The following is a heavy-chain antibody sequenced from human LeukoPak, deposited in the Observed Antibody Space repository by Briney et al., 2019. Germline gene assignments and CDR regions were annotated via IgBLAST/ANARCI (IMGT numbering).Heavy chain of an antibody. CDR2: ISGSGTTI. CDR3: ARESSGWNENY. CDR1: GFTFSNYD. J-gene: IGHJ4*02. V-gene: IGHV3-48*01. Sequence: GGSLRLSCAASGFTFSNYDLNWVRQAPGKGLKWVSYISGSGTTIFYADSVKGRFTISRDNVKNSLYLQMNSLRSEDTAVYYCARESSGWNENYWGQGTLVTVSS. D-gene: IGHD1-1*01.